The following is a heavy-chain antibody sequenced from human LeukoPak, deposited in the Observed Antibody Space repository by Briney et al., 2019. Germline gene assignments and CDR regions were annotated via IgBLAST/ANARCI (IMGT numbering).Heavy chain of an antibody. V-gene: IGHV3-64D*06. CDR1: RFSFSSYA. D-gene: IGHD5-18*01. J-gene: IGHJ4*02. Sequence: HPGGSLTLSCSAARFSFSSYATHWVRPPPGKGLEYVSAISSNGGSTHYADSVKGRFSISRDHCKNTLYLQMSCPSAERTAVYYCVKSDFGSYQLGGFDDWGQGTLVTVSS. CDR2: ISSNGGST. CDR3: VKSDFGSYQLGGFDD.